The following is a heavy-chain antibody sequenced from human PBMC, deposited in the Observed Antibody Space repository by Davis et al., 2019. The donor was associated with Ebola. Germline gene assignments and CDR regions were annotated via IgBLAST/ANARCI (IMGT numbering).Heavy chain of an antibody. CDR2: INHRGST. Sequence: GSLRLSCAVYGGSFSGYYWSWIRQPPGKGLGWCGEINHRGSTNYNPSLKSRVTISVDTSKNQFSLKLSSVNAADTAVYDCARGPYCSGANCHYFYYGVDVWGQGTTVTVSS. V-gene: IGHV4-34*01. D-gene: IGHD2-15*01. CDR1: GGSFSGYY. J-gene: IGHJ6*02. CDR3: ARGPYCSGANCHYFYYGVDV.